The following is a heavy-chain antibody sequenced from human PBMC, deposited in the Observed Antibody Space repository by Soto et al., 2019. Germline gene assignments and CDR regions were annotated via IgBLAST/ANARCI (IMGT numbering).Heavy chain of an antibody. J-gene: IGHJ6*02. CDR2: ITWDGGSI. D-gene: IGHD6-25*01. CDR1: GFNFHDYT. Sequence: GGSLRLSCAASGFNFHDYTIHWVRQSPGKGLEWVSFITWDGGSIYYADSVKGRFTISRDNSKNSLTLEMNSLRSEDSGVYYCAKGGFGGYGMDVWGQGTTVTVSS. CDR3: AKGGFGGYGMDV. V-gene: IGHV3-43*01.